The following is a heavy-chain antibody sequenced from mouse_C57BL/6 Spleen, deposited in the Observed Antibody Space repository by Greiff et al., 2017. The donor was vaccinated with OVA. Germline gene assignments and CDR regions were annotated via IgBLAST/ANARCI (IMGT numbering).Heavy chain of an antibody. V-gene: IGHV1-76*01. CDR3: ARESFYGYGDY. CDR2: IYPGSGNT. CDR1: GYTFTDYY. D-gene: IGHD2-2*01. Sequence: VQRVESGAELVRPGASVKLSCKASGYTFTDYYINWVKQRPGQGLEWIARIYPGSGNTYYNEKFKGKATLTAEKSSSTAYMQLSSLTSEDSAVYFCARESFYGYGDYWGQGTTLTVSS. J-gene: IGHJ2*01.